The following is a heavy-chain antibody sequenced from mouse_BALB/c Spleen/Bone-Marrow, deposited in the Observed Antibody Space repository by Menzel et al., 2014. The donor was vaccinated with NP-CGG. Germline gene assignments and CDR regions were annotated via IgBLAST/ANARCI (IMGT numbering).Heavy chain of an antibody. D-gene: IGHD4-1*01. J-gene: IGHJ3*01. V-gene: IGHV5-4*02. CDR2: ISDGGSYT. Sequence: EVQGVESGGDLVKPGGSLKLSCAASGFTFSDYYMYWVRQTPEKRLEWVATISDGGSYTYYPDSVKGRFIISRDNAKNNLYLQMSSLKSEDTAMYYCANWAYWGQGTLVTVSA. CDR1: GFTFSDYY. CDR3: ANWAY.